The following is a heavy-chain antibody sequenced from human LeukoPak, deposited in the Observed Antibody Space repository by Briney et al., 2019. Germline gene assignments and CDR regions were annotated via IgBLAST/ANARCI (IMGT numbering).Heavy chain of an antibody. Sequence: PGESLKISCEVSGFSVRVNHMAWVRQGLGKGLEWVAVILPGGVTHYTDSLRDRFSISTDKSKNVLYLQMDTLRAEDTALYYCVRERDYDTYFDYWGRGTLVTVSS. V-gene: IGHV3-53*01. J-gene: IGHJ4*02. CDR1: GFSVRVNH. D-gene: IGHD4-17*01. CDR3: VRERDYDTYFDY. CDR2: ILPGGVT.